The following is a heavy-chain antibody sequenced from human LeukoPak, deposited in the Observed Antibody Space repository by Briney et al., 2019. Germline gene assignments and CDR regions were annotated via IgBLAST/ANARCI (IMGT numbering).Heavy chain of an antibody. D-gene: IGHD4-11*01. CDR2: ISCSGST. J-gene: IGHJ4*02. V-gene: IGHV4-59*01. CDR1: GDSIDDSY. Sequence: SETLSLTCTVSGDSIDDSYWSWIRQSPGKGLEWIGYISCSGSTNYNPSLKSRVTISFDTSKNQFSLRLTSVTAADTAVYSCATMTTVTMYSYYFDSWGQGTLVTVSP. CDR3: ATMTTVTMYSYYFDS.